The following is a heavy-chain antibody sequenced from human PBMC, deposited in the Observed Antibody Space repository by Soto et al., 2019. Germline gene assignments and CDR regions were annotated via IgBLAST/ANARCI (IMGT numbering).Heavy chain of an antibody. V-gene: IGHV1-69*06. J-gene: IGHJ4*02. CDR1: GGTLTNFINYP. D-gene: IGHD6-19*01. Sequence: QVQLVQSGAEVMQPGSSVKVSCKPSGGTLTNFINYPINWVRQSPVQGLEWMGGIVPNIGTVNYAQKFQGRVTMTADKSTGTVYMELSSLRSDDSALYYCARRNTAGFLRYFYNWGQGTLVTVSS. CDR3: ARRNTAGFLRYFYN. CDR2: IVPNIGTV.